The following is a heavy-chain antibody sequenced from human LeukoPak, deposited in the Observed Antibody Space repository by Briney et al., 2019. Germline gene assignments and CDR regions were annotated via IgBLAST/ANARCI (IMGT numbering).Heavy chain of an antibody. D-gene: IGHD2-15*01. CDR1: GYSISSGYY. Sequence: SETLSLTCTVSGYSISSGYYWGWIRQPPGKGLEWIGSIYYSGSTYYNPSLKSRVTISVDTSKNQFSLKLSSVTAADTAVYYCARVLDSYYFDYWGQRTLVTVSS. CDR3: ARVLDSYYFDY. J-gene: IGHJ4*02. V-gene: IGHV4-38-2*02. CDR2: IYYSGST.